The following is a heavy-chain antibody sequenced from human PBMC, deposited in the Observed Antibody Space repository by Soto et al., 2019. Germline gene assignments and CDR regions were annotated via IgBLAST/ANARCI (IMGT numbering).Heavy chain of an antibody. CDR2: INPSGGST. D-gene: IGHD6-13*01. CDR1: GSTFTSYY. Sequence: DSVKRSRKASGSTFTSYYMTWVRQAPGQGLEWMGIINPSGGSTSYAQKFQGRVTMTRDTSTSTVYMELSSLRSEDTAVYYCTVHGIAAAGIMRYYSYGLDVWG. CDR3: TVHGIAAAGIMRYYSYGLDV. J-gene: IGHJ6*02. V-gene: IGHV1-46*01.